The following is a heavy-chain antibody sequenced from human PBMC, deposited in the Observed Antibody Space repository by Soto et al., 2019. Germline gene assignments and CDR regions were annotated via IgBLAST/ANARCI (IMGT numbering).Heavy chain of an antibody. J-gene: IGHJ6*03. CDR1: GYTFTSYG. V-gene: IGHV1-18*01. CDR3: ARLNGGYSYAYYYYYMDV. CDR2: ISAYNGNT. Sequence: ASVKVSCKASGYTFTSYGISWVRQAPGQGLEWMGWISAYNGNTNYAQKLQGRVTMTTDTSTSTAYMELRSLRSDDTAVYYCARLNGGYSYAYYYYYMDVWGKGTTVTVSS. D-gene: IGHD5-18*01.